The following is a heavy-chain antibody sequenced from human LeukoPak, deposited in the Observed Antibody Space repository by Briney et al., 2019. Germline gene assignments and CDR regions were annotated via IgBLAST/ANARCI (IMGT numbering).Heavy chain of an antibody. J-gene: IGHJ4*02. CDR3: ARDTMVRGVIV. CDR1: GFTFSSYS. CDR2: ISSSSSYI. D-gene: IGHD3-10*01. V-gene: IGHV3-21*01. Sequence: GGSLRLSCAASGFTFSSYSMNWVRQAPGQGLEWVSSISSSSSYIYYADSVKGRFTISRDNAKNSLYLQMNSLRAEDTAVYYCARDTMVRGVIVWGQGTLVTVSS.